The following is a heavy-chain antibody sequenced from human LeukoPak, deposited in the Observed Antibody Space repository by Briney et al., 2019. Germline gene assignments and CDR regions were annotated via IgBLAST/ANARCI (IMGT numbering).Heavy chain of an antibody. CDR2: IYPGDSDT. CDR3: ARHRYSGSDTQGFDY. Sequence: HGESPKISCKGSGYSFTSYWIGWVRQMPGKGLEWMGIIYPGDSDTRYSPSFQGQVTISADKSINTAYIQWSSLKASDTAIYFCARHRYSGSDTQGFDYWGQGTQVTVSS. J-gene: IGHJ4*02. D-gene: IGHD5-12*01. V-gene: IGHV5-51*01. CDR1: GYSFTSYW.